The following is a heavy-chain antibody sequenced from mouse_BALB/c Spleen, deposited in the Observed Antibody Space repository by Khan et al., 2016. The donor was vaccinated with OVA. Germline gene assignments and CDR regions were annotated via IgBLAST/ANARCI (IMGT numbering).Heavy chain of an antibody. CDR2: INYSGNT. Sequence: EVQLVESGPGLVKPSQSLSLTCTVTGYSITSEYAWNWIRQFPGNKLEWMGYINYSGNTRFNPSLKSRTSITRDPSKNQFFLQLSSVTTEDTATYYCARKDYYDYDPFPYWGQGTLVTVSA. CDR3: ARKDYYDYDPFPY. V-gene: IGHV3-2*02. CDR1: GYSITSEYA. D-gene: IGHD2-4*01. J-gene: IGHJ3*01.